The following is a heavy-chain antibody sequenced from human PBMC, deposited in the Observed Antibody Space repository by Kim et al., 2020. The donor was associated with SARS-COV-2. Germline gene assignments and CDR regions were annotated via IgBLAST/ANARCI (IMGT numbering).Heavy chain of an antibody. D-gene: IGHD3-16*01. CDR2: IYHSGST. V-gene: IGHV4-30-2*01. CDR3: ARGYITFGGGEIPYFDY. Sequence: SETLSLTCAVSGGSISSGGYSWSWIRQPPGKGLEWIGYIYHSGSTYYNPSLKSRVTISVDRSKNQFSLKLSSVTAADTAVYYCARGYITFGGGEIPYFDYWGQGTLVTVSS. J-gene: IGHJ4*02. CDR1: GGSISSGGYS.